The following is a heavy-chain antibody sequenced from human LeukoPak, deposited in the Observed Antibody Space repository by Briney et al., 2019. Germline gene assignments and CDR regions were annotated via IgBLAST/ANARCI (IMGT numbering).Heavy chain of an antibody. J-gene: IGHJ3*02. CDR3: VKGVYYYDSSGADAFDI. V-gene: IGHV3-30*18. Sequence: GGSLRLSCAASGVPFSASWMHWVRQAPGKGLEWVAVISYDGSNKYYADSVKGRFTISRDNSKNTLYLQMNSLRAEDTAVYYCVKGVYYYDSSGADAFDIWGQGTMVTVSS. D-gene: IGHD3-22*01. CDR2: ISYDGSNK. CDR1: GVPFSASW.